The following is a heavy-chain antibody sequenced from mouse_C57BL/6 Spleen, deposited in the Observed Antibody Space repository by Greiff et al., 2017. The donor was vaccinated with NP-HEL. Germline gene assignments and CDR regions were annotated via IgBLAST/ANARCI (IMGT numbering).Heavy chain of an antibody. J-gene: IGHJ2*01. CDR1: GFTFSSYA. CDR3: ARGAQATDY. D-gene: IGHD3-2*02. V-gene: IGHV5-4*03. Sequence: EVKLVESGGGLVKPGGSLKLSCAASGFTFSSYAMSWVRQTPEKRLEWVATISDGGSYTYYPDNVKGRFTISRDNAKNNLYLQMSHLKSEDTAMYYCARGAQATDYWGQGTTLTVSS. CDR2: ISDGGSYT.